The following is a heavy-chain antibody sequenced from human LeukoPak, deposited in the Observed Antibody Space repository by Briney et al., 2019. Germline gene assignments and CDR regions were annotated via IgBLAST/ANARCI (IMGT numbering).Heavy chain of an antibody. J-gene: IGHJ5*02. D-gene: IGHD3-3*01. V-gene: IGHV4-34*01. Sequence: SETLSLTCAVYGGSFSGYYWSWIRQPPGKGLEWIGEINHSGSTNYKPSLKSRVTISVDTSKNQFSLKLSSVTAADTAVYYCARAVPYDAWGQGTLVTVSS. CDR2: INHSGST. CDR1: GGSFSGYY. CDR3: ARAVPYDA.